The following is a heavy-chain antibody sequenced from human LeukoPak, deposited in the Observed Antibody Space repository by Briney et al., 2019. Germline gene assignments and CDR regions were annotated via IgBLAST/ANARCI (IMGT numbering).Heavy chain of an antibody. V-gene: IGHV1-69*05. J-gene: IGHJ4*02. D-gene: IGHD2-21*02. CDR2: IIPIFGTA. Sequence: SVKVSCKASGGTFSSYAISWVRQAPGQGLEWMGGIIPIFGTANYAQEFQGRVTITTDESTSTAYMELSSLRSEDTAVYYCAREMVVTAILDYWGQGTLVTVSS. CDR1: GGTFSSYA. CDR3: AREMVVTAILDY.